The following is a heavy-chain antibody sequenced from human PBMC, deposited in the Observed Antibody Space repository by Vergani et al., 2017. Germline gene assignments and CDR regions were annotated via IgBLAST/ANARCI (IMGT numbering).Heavy chain of an antibody. Sequence: EVQLVESGGGVVQPGGSLGPSFAPSGFPFSSFPLTWFGQPPGRGLEWVSVISGSGGSTYYADSVKGRFTISRDNSKNTLYLQMNSLRAEDTAVYYCAKDLGGYCSGGSCYSDAFDIWGQGTMVTVSS. CDR3: AKDLGGYCSGGSCYSDAFDI. D-gene: IGHD2-15*01. J-gene: IGHJ3*02. CDR1: GFPFSSFP. V-gene: IGHV3-23*04. CDR2: ISGSGGST.